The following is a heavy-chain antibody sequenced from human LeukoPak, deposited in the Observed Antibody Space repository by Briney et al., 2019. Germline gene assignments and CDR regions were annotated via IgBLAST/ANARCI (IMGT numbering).Heavy chain of an antibody. V-gene: IGHV1-18*01. CDR2: ISAYNGNT. CDR1: GYTFTSYG. J-gene: IGHJ4*02. Sequence: GASVKVSCMASGYTFTSYGISWVRQAPGQGLEWMGWISAYNGNTNYAQKLQGRVTMTTDTSTSTAYMELRSLRSDDTAVYYCARGDAISSWCRTQVDYWGQGTLVTVSS. D-gene: IGHD6-13*01. CDR3: ARGDAISSWCRTQVDY.